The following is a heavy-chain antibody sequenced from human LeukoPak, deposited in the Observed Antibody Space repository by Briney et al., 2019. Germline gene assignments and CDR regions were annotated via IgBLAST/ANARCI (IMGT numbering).Heavy chain of an antibody. CDR1: GFTFSSYA. D-gene: IGHD3-10*01. Sequence: PGGSLRLSCAASGFTFSSYAMSWVRQAPGKGLEWVSAISGSGGSTYYADSVKGRFTISRDNSKNTLYLQMNSLRAEDTAVYYCAKDIRERCYYGSGSPSEFDPWGQGTLVTVSS. CDR3: AKDIRERCYYGSGSPSEFDP. J-gene: IGHJ5*02. CDR2: ISGSGGST. V-gene: IGHV3-23*01.